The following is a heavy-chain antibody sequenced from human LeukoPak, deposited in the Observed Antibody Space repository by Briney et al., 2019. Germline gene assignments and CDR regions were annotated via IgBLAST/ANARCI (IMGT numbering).Heavy chain of an antibody. Sequence: QSGGSLRLSCAASGFTFSSYEMNWVRQAPGKGLEWISYIIGSGDIIYYADSVKGRFTISRDNAKNLVFLQMNSLRADDTAVYYCARERTTIVSGTTIGAYWGQGTLVTVSS. CDR1: GFTFSSYE. CDR3: ARERTTIVSGTTIGAY. V-gene: IGHV3-48*03. CDR2: IIGSGDII. J-gene: IGHJ4*02. D-gene: IGHD1-7*01.